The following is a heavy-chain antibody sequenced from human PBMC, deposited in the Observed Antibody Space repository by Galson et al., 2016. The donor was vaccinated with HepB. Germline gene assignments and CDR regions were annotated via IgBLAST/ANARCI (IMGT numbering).Heavy chain of an antibody. J-gene: IGHJ4*02. V-gene: IGHV2-5*01. CDR2: IYWNDDK. CDR3: ARRLYDSSGERFDY. CDR1: GFSLSTGGVG. D-gene: IGHD6-25*01. Sequence: PALVKPTQTLTLTCTFSGFSLSTGGVGVGWIRQPPGKALEWLALIYWNDDKRYSPSLESRLTFTKDTSKTQVVLTMTNMDPVDTATYYCARRLYDSSGERFDYWGQGTLVTVSS.